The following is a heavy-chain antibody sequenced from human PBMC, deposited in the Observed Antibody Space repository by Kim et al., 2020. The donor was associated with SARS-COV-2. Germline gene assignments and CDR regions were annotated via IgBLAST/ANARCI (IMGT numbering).Heavy chain of an antibody. CDR1: GFTFRSFS. D-gene: IGHD3-16*01. CDR2: ISSRSDTI. V-gene: IGHV3-48*04. J-gene: IGHJ5*01. CDR3: ARDRGGGTYAWAYDS. Sequence: GGSLRLSCAASGFTFRSFSMNWVRQAPGKGLEWISYISSRSDTIYYADSVKGRFTISRDNTKNSVYLQMNSLRAEDTAVYFCARDRGGGTYAWAYDSWGQGTRVIVSS.